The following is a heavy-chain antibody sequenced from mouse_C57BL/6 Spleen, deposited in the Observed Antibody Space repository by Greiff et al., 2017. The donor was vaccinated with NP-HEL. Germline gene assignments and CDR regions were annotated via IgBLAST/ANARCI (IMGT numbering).Heavy chain of an antibody. CDR1: GYTFTDYN. V-gene: IGHV1-18*01. CDR2: INPNNGGT. J-gene: IGHJ1*03. Sequence: EVQLQQSGPELVKPGASVKIPCKASGYTFTDYNMDWVKQSHGKSLEWIGDINPNNGGTIYNQKFKGKATLTVDKSSSTAYMELRSLTSEDTAVYYCARYGGTGWYFDVWGTGTTVTVSS. CDR3: ARYGGTGWYFDV. D-gene: IGHD1-1*01.